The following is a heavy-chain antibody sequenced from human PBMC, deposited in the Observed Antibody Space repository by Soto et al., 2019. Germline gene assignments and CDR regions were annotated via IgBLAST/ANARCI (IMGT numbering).Heavy chain of an antibody. CDR1: GFPFSHYW. V-gene: IGHV3-74*01. D-gene: IGHD3-16*01. CDR3: TSDTFGLRDT. Sequence: MQMVESGGGSVQPGGSLRLSCAASGFPFSHYWMHWVRQTPGKGLVWVSRINPAGTITNYADSVEGRFTISRDNADSALLLQMHSLSAEDTAIYYCTSDTFGLRDTWGQGTLVTVSS. CDR2: INPAGTIT. J-gene: IGHJ5*02.